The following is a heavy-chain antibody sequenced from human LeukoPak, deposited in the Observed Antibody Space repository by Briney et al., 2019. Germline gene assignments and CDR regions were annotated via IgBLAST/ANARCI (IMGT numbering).Heavy chain of an antibody. CDR3: ARGSEYFQH. CDR1: GFTVSSSS. J-gene: IGHJ1*01. Sequence: GGSLRLSCADSGFTVSSSSMSWVRQAPGKGLEWVSIIYSGGNTFHADSVKARFSISRDESRDTVYLQMNSLRAEDTAVYYCARGSEYFQHWGQGTLVTVSS. CDR2: IYSGGNT. V-gene: IGHV3-66*01.